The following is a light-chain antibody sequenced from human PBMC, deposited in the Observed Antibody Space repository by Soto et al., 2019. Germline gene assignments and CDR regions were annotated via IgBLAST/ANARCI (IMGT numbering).Light chain of an antibody. V-gene: IGKV3-20*01. J-gene: IGKJ5*01. CDR3: QQYGTSEII. CDR1: QSVSNSY. Sequence: VLTQSPGTPSLSPEERAALSCTPSQSVSNSYVAWYQQKSGQAPRLLIYDTSSRVTGIPDRFSGSGSGTDFTLTISRLEPEDFAVFYCQQYGTSEIIFGQGTRLEI. CDR2: DTS.